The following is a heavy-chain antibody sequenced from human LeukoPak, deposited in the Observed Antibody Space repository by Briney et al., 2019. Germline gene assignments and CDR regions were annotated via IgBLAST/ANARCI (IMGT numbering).Heavy chain of an antibody. Sequence: ASVKVSCKASGYTFTSYYMHWVRQAPGQGLEWMGIINPSGGSTSYAQKFQGRVTMTTDTSTSTAYMELRSLRSDDTAVYYCARGGYYDSSGYYYDGDYWGQGTLVTVSS. J-gene: IGHJ4*02. CDR1: GYTFTSYY. CDR2: INPSGGST. CDR3: ARGGYYDSSGYYYDGDY. V-gene: IGHV1-46*01. D-gene: IGHD3-22*01.